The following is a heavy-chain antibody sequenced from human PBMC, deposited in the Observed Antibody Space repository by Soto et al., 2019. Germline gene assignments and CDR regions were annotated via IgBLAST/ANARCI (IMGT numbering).Heavy chain of an antibody. CDR2: ISGSGSDT. CDR1: GFTFDTYA. CDR3: AHPRGYGVFDAYDF. V-gene: IGHV3-23*01. J-gene: IGHJ3*01. Sequence: PGGSLRLSCAASGFTFDTYAMSWVRQAPGKGLEWVSAISGSGSDTYHADSVKGRFTISRDNSISTPYLQMNSLRTEDTAVYYCAHPRGYGVFDAYDFWGQGAMVTVSS. D-gene: IGHD4-17*01.